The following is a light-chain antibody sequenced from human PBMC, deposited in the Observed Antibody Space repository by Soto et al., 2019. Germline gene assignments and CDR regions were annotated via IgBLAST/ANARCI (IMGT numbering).Light chain of an antibody. CDR1: QSVSTF. J-gene: IGKJ4*01. V-gene: IGKV3-11*01. Sequence: EIVLTQSPATLSLSPGERAILSCRASQSVSTFLAWFQQKPGQPPRLLIYNASNRTTGIPARFSGSGSGTDFTLTVSSLQPEDFAVYYCQHDYNLLTFGGGTKVDIK. CDR3: QHDYNLLT. CDR2: NAS.